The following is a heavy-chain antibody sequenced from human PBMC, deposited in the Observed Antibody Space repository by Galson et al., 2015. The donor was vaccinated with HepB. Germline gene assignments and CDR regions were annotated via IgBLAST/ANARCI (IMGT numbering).Heavy chain of an antibody. CDR1: GYTFTNYG. J-gene: IGHJ6*02. D-gene: IGHD4-17*01. CDR3: ARGGTSTVTDIYYYYGMDV. V-gene: IGHV1-18*01. Sequence: QSGAEVKKPGASVKVSCKASGYTFTNYGISWVRQAPGQGLEWMGWISGYNGNTNYEQKFQGRVTMTTDTSTSTGYMELRSLRSEDTAVYYCARGGTSTVTDIYYYYGMDVWGQGTTVTVSS. CDR2: ISGYNGNT.